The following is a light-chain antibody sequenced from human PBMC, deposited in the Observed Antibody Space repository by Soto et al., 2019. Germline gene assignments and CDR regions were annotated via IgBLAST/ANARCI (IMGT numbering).Light chain of an antibody. J-gene: IGKJ2*01. V-gene: IGKV2-30*01. CDR1: QSLAYIDGNTY. CDR3: MQGTHWPPYT. Sequence: EVVMTQSPLSLPVTLGQPASISCRSSQSLAYIDGNTYLSWFQQRPGQSPRRLVYKVSNRESGXPXRXXGSGSGTDFTLKISRVEAEDVGVYCCMQGTHWPPYTCGQGTKLEIK. CDR2: KVS.